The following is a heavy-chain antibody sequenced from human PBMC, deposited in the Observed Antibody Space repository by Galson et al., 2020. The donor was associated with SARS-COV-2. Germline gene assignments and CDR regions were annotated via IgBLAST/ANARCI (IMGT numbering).Heavy chain of an antibody. J-gene: IGHJ6*02. V-gene: IGHV2-70*01. Sequence: SGPTLVKPTQTLTLTCTFSGFSLSTSGMCVSWIRQPPGKALEWLALIDWDDDKYYSTSLKTRLTISKDTSKNQVVLTMTNMDPVDTATYYCARISYDILTGYYYGMDVWGQGTTGTVSS. CDR3: ARISYDILTGYYYGMDV. CDR1: GFSLSTSGMC. D-gene: IGHD3-9*01. CDR2: IDWDDDK.